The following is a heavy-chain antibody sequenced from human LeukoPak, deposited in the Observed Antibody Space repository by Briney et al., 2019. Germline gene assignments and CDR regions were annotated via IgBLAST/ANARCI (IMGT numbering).Heavy chain of an antibody. J-gene: IGHJ6*04. CDR3: ARDRSSGVGGNYYHGMDV. V-gene: IGHV4-34*01. D-gene: IGHD3-10*01. CDR2: INHSGST. Sequence: PSETLSLTCAVYGGSCSGYYWSWMRQPPGNGLEWFGEINHSGSTNYNPSLKSRITITVDTSKNQFSLKLNSVTAEDTAVYYCARDRSSGVGGNYYHGMDVWGKGTTVTVSS. CDR1: GGSCSGYY.